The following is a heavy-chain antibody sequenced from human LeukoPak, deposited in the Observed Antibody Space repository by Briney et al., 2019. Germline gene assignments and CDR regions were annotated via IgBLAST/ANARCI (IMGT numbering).Heavy chain of an antibody. V-gene: IGHV3-64*01. Sequence: GTSLRLSCAASGFTFSSYAMHWVRQAPGKGLEYVSAISSNGGSTYYANSVKGRFTISRDNSKNTLYLQMGSLRAEDMAVYYCARDAVDWGQGTLVTVSS. CDR3: ARDAVD. CDR1: GFTFSSYA. J-gene: IGHJ4*02. CDR2: ISSNGGST. D-gene: IGHD4-23*01.